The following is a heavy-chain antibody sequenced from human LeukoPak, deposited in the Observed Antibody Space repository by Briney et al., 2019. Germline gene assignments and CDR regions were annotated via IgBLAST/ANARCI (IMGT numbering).Heavy chain of an antibody. CDR3: ACSIAVAGTLSGILDY. CDR1: GFTFSSYA. V-gene: IGHV3-30*04. Sequence: GGSLRLSCAASGFTFSSYAMHWVRQAPGKGLEWVAVISYDGSNKYYADSVKGRFTISRDNSKNTLYLQMNSLRAEDTAVYYCACSIAVAGTLSGILDYWGQGTLVTVSS. D-gene: IGHD6-19*01. CDR2: ISYDGSNK. J-gene: IGHJ4*02.